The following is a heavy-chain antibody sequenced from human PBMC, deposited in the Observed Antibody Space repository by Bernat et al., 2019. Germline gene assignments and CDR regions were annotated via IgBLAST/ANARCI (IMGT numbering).Heavy chain of an antibody. CDR3: AREGLLLPGYYFDY. V-gene: IGHV3-33*01. CDR1: GFTFSSYG. D-gene: IGHD3-10*01. Sequence: QVQLVESGGGVVQPGRSLRLSCAASGFTFSSYGIHWVRQAPGKGLEWVAVIWYDGSNKYYADSVKGRFTISRDNSKNTLYLQMNSLRAEDTAVYYCAREGLLLPGYYFDYWGQGTLVTVSS. CDR2: IWYDGSNK. J-gene: IGHJ4*02.